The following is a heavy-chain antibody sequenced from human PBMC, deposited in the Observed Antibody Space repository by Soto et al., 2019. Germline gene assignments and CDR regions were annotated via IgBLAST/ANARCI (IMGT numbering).Heavy chain of an antibody. V-gene: IGHV3-33*01. D-gene: IGHD5-18*01. CDR3: ARTRRGETAIITDGLDL. CDR2: IWYHGAYE. Sequence: GGSLRLSCASSGFSFNTYGMNWVRQAPGRGLEWVALIWYHGAYEYYADSVKGRFTISRDNSRNTLYLQMNSLKAEDTAVYYCARTRRGETAIITDGLDLWGQGTQVTAPQ. CDR1: GFSFNTYG. J-gene: IGHJ5*02.